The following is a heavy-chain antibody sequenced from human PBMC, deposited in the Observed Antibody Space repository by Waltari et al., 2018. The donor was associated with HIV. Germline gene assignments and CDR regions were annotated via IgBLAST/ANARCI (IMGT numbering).Heavy chain of an antibody. CDR1: GFTFDDYA. J-gene: IGHJ2*01. CDR2: ISWNSNSR. Sequence: EMQLVESGGGLVQPGRSLRRSCAASGFTFDDYAMHWVRQAPGKGLEWVSGISWNSNSRGYADSVKGRFTVSRDNANNFVYLQMNSLRDDDTAFYYCAKDITSGWSYWYFDLWGRGTLVTVSS. D-gene: IGHD6-19*01. CDR3: AKDITSGWSYWYFDL. V-gene: IGHV3-9*01.